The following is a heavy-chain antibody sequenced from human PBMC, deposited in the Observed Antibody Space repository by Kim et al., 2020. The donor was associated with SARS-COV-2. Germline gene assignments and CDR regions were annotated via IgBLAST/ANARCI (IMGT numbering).Heavy chain of an antibody. J-gene: IGHJ3*02. CDR3: ARGVIRRHYYDSSGYYYGWAFDI. Sequence: GGSLRLSCAVSGFTFSSYSMNWVRQAQGKGLEWVSYISSSSSTIYYADSVKGRFTISRDNAKNSLYLQMNSLRDEDTAVYYCARGVIRRHYYDSSGYYYGWAFDIWGQGTMVTVSS. CDR2: ISSSSSTI. V-gene: IGHV3-48*02. CDR1: GFTFSSYS. D-gene: IGHD3-22*01.